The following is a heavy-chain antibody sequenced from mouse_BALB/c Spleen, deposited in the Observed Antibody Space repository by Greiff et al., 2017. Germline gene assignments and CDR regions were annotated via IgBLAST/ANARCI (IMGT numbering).Heavy chain of an antibody. CDR2: ISSGGSYT. CDR3: ARLGTATAMMDY. V-gene: IGHV5-9-3*01. J-gene: IGHJ4*01. D-gene: IGHD1-2*01. Sequence: EVKVVESGGGLVKPGGSLKLSCAASGFTFSSYAMSWVRQTPEKRLEWVATISSGGSYTYYPDSVKGRFTISRDNAKNTLYLQMSSLRSEDTAMYYCARLGTATAMMDYWGQGTSVTVSS. CDR1: GFTFSSYA.